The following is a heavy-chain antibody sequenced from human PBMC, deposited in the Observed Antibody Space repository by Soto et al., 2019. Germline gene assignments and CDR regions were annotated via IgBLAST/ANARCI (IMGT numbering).Heavy chain of an antibody. Sequence: QVQLVQSXXXXXXXXASVKVSCKASGYTFTNYGISWVRQAPGQGLEWMGWINVYNGNTKYAQKVQGRVTMTTDTXXQHVXXXVTMATETSTSTAYMELGSLRSDETAGYYWARGVGWGSYYKLYNWFDPWGQGTLVTVSS. J-gene: IGHJ5*02. D-gene: IGHD3-10*01. CDR3: ARGVGWGSYYKLYNWFDP. V-gene: IGHV1-18*01. CDR2: INVYNGNT. CDR1: GYTFTNYG.